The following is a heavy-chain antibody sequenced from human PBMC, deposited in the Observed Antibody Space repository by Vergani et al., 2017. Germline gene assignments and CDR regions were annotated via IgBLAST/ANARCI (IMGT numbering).Heavy chain of an antibody. Sequence: EVQLVESGGDLVQPGGSLRLSCAASGFTFSSYSMNWVRQAPGKGLEWISYISTTSDTIYYADSVRGRFTISRDNAKNSLYLEMNSLSVEDTAVYFCARSLVAGKGGYWGQGTRVAVSS. CDR2: ISTTSDTI. V-gene: IGHV3-48*01. J-gene: IGHJ4*02. D-gene: IGHD6-19*01. CDR3: ARSLVAGKGGY. CDR1: GFTFSSYS.